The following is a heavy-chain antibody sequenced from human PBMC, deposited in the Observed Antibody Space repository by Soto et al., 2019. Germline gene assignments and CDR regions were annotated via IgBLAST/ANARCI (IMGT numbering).Heavy chain of an antibody. CDR3: ARDPNSSGWTNFDY. V-gene: IGHV1-46*01. J-gene: IGHJ4*02. D-gene: IGHD6-19*01. Sequence: YAQKFQGRVTMTRDTSTSTVYMELSSLRSEDTAVYYCARDPNSSGWTNFDYWGQGALVTVSS.